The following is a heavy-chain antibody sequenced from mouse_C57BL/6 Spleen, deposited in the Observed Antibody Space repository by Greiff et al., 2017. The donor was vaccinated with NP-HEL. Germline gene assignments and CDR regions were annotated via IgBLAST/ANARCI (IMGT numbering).Heavy chain of an antibody. J-gene: IGHJ1*03. CDR3: ARTLSYSPDWCFDV. CDR1: GYAFSSSW. V-gene: IGHV1-82*01. Sequence: VKLQESGPELVKPGASVKISCKASGYAFSSSWMNWVKQRPGKGLEWIGRIYPGDGDTNYNGKFKGKATLTADKSSSTAYMQLSSLTSEDSAVYFCARTLSYSPDWCFDVWGTGTTVTVSS. CDR2: IYPGDGDT. D-gene: IGHD2-10*01.